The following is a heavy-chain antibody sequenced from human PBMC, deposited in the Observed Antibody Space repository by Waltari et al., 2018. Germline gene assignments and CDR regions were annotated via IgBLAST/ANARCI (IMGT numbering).Heavy chain of an antibody. V-gene: IGHV4-34*02. Sequence: QVELQQWGAGLLRPSEALSLTCAVYGVSLRDYYWTWFRQPLGKGLEWIGENNLGEVTYYNPSLEGRVTILLDKSKNQFSLHLVSVTAADTARYYCVTGPRDKWVGRYSGEFFHHWGPGTLVTVSS. D-gene: IGHD6-19*01. CDR1: GVSLRDYY. CDR3: VTGPRDKWVGRYSGEFFHH. CDR2: NNLGEVT. J-gene: IGHJ1*01.